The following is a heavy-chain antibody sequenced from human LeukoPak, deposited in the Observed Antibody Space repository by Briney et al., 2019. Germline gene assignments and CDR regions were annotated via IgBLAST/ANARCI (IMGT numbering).Heavy chain of an antibody. CDR2: ISYDGSDK. Sequence: GRSLRLSCAASGITFSSYAMHWVRQAPGKGLEWVAVISYDGSDKYYIDSVKGRFTISRDNSENTLYLQMNSLRSDDTAVYFCAGGSYVWRYLDYWGQGTLVTVSS. CDR1: GITFSSYA. V-gene: IGHV3-30-3*01. J-gene: IGHJ4*02. D-gene: IGHD3-16*01. CDR3: AGGSYVWRYLDY.